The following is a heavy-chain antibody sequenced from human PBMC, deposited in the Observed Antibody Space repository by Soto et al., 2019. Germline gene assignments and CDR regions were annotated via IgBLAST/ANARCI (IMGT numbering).Heavy chain of an antibody. D-gene: IGHD3-16*01. CDR3: ARDLWGYASH. CDR1: GFTFSNYW. V-gene: IGHV3-74*01. J-gene: IGHJ4*02. Sequence: EVQLVESGGGLVQPGGSLRLSCAASGFTFSNYWMHWVRQAPGKGPVWVSRINTDGSTTNYADSVKGRFTISRDNAKNTLYLQTHSLGAEDTAVYYCARDLWGYASHGGQGTLVTVSS. CDR2: INTDGSTT.